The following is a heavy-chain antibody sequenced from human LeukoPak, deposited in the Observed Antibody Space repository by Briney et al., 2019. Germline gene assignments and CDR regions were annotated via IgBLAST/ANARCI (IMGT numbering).Heavy chain of an antibody. Sequence: PGGSLRLSCAASGFTFSSYRMNWVRQGPGKGLEWVSYISTSDSTIYYADSVKGRLTISRDNAKNSLYLQMNSLRAEDTAVYYCARGTSTIDYWGQGTLVTVSS. CDR1: GFTFSSYR. CDR2: ISTSDSTI. D-gene: IGHD5/OR15-5a*01. J-gene: IGHJ4*02. V-gene: IGHV3-48*01. CDR3: ARGTSTIDY.